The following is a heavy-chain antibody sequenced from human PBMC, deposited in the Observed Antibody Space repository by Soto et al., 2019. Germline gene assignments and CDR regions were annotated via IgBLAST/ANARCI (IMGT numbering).Heavy chain of an antibody. Sequence: GGSLRLSCAASGFTFSSYAMTWVRQAPGKGLEWVAVISDSGDNTHYADSVKGRFTISRDNSKNTLYLQMNSLRAEDTAVYYCARDWGGASLGYCSGGSCSVGYWGQGTRVTVSS. D-gene: IGHD2-15*01. CDR3: ARDWGGASLGYCSGGSCSVGY. CDR1: GFTFSSYA. V-gene: IGHV3-23*01. J-gene: IGHJ4*02. CDR2: ISDSGDNT.